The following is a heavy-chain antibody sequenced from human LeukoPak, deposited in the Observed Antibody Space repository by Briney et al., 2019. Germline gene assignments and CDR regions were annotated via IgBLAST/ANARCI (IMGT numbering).Heavy chain of an antibody. D-gene: IGHD5-12*01. J-gene: IGHJ4*02. CDR3: VRDSPGYGAYDFD. Sequence: PGGSLRLSCAASGFTFSGYWMSWVRQAPGKGLEWVANIKEDGSAKYYVDSVKGRFTISRDNAKNSLYLQMNNLSAEDTAGYYCVRDSPGYGAYDFDWGQGTLVTVSS. CDR2: IKEDGSAK. CDR1: GFTFSGYW. V-gene: IGHV3-7*01.